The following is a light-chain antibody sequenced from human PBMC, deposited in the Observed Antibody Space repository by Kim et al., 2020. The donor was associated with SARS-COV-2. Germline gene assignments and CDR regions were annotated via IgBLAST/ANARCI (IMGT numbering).Light chain of an antibody. J-gene: IGKJ5*01. CDR2: YAS. Sequence: EIVLTQSPGTLSLSPGERATRSCRASQSVSSYLAWYQQRPGQAPRLLIYYASSRATGIPDRFSGSGSGTDFTLTISRLEPEDFAVYYCQYHGYLFGQGTRLEIK. CDR1: QSVSSY. CDR3: QYHGYL. V-gene: IGKV3-20*01.